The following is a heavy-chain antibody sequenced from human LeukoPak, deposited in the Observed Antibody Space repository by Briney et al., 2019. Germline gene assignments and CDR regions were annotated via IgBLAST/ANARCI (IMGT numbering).Heavy chain of an antibody. CDR2: ISSSSTNI. Sequence: GGSLRLSCAASGFIFSNYNVNWVRQAPGKGLEWVSHISSSSTNIYYADSVKGRFTISRDNAKNTLYLQMNSLKAEDTAVYYCARVVVGANNWFDPWGQGTLVTVSS. V-gene: IGHV3-48*04. D-gene: IGHD1-26*01. CDR3: ARVVVGANNWFDP. CDR1: GFIFSNYN. J-gene: IGHJ5*02.